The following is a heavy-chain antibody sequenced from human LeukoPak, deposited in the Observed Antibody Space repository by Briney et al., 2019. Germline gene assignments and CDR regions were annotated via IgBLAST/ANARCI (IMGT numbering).Heavy chain of an antibody. Sequence: PGGSLRLSCLGSGFTFSWYGMNWVRQAPGRGLEYVSAISTNGVNTYYVDSVKGRFTISRDNSKNTLYLQMNSLRAEDTAVYYCAPIRLGELSLSWGQGTLVTVSS. J-gene: IGHJ5*02. CDR1: GFTFSWYG. CDR2: ISTNGVNT. CDR3: APIRLGELSLS. V-gene: IGHV3-64D*06. D-gene: IGHD3-16*02.